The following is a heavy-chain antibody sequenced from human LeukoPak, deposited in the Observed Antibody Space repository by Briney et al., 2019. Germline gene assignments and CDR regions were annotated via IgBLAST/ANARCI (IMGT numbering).Heavy chain of an antibody. Sequence: PSETLSLACTVSGGSISSSSYYWGWIRQPPGKGLEWIGSIYYSGSTYYNPSLNSRTTISVDTSKNQFSLKLSSVTAADTAVYYCARKYGSNAGHFDYWGQGALVPVSS. CDR3: ARKYGSNAGHFDY. D-gene: IGHD4-23*01. CDR1: GGSISSSSYY. V-gene: IGHV4-39*01. J-gene: IGHJ4*02. CDR2: IYYSGST.